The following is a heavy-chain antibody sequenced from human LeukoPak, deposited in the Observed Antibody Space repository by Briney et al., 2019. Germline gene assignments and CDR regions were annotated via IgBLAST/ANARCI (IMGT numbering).Heavy chain of an antibody. CDR1: GYTFTNYA. CDR2: INTNTGNP. V-gene: IGHV7-4-1*02. CDR3: ARDIAAADTHYYMDV. J-gene: IGHJ6*03. Sequence: ASVKVSCKASGYTFTNYAISWVRQAPGQGLEWMGWINTNTGNPTYAQGFTGRFVFSLDTSVSTAYLQISSLKAEDTAVYYCARDIAAADTHYYMDVWGKGTTVTVSS. D-gene: IGHD6-13*01.